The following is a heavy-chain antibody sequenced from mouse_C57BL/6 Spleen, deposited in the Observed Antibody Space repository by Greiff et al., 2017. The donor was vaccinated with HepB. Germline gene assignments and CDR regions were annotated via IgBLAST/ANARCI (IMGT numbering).Heavy chain of an antibody. D-gene: IGHD3-2*02. J-gene: IGHJ3*01. CDR3: ARGETAQATIAY. CDR1: GYSITSGYY. CDR2: ISYDGSN. V-gene: IGHV3-6*01. Sequence: EVKLLESGPGLVKPSQSLSLTCSVTGYSITSGYYWNWIRQFPGNKLEWMGYISYDGSNNYNPSLKNRISITRDTSKNQFFLKLNSVTTEDTATYYCARGETAQATIAYWGQGTLVTVSA.